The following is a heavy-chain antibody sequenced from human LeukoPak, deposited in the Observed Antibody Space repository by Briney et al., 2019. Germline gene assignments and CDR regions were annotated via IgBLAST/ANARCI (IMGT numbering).Heavy chain of an antibody. CDR2: IDPSDSVT. CDR1: GYSFTSYW. V-gene: IGHV5-10-1*01. CDR3: ARLPLDNWNGVS. J-gene: IGHJ5*02. D-gene: IGHD1-1*01. Sequence: LGESLKISCRGSGYSFTSYWIIWVRRMPGKSLEWMGRIDPSDSVTNYSPSFQGHVTFSVDKSISTAYLQWSSLKASDTALYYCARLPLDNWNGVSWGQGTLVTVSS.